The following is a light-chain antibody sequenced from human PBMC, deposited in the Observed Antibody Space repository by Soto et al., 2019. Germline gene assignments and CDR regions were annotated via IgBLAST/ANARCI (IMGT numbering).Light chain of an antibody. CDR2: EAS. V-gene: IGKV1-27*01. CDR3: QKYNDAPRT. Sequence: QMTQSPSSLSASVGDRVTITCRASQVISNYLAWYQQKPGGAPKLLIYEASTLQSGVPSRFSGSGSGADFTLTISSLQPEDVAIYYCQKYNDAPRTFGQGTRVEMK. CDR1: QVISNY. J-gene: IGKJ1*01.